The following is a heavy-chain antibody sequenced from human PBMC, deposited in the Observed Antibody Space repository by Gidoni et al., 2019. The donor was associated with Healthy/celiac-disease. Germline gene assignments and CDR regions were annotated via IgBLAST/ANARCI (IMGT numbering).Heavy chain of an antibody. CDR1: GGSFSGYY. V-gene: IGHV4-34*01. J-gene: IGHJ6*03. CDR3: ARELPRPYTAMVRHGPPYYYYMDV. Sequence: QVQLQQWGAGRLKPSETLSLTCAVYGGSFSGYYWRWIRQPPGKGLEWIGEINHSGSTNYNPSIKSRVTISVDTSKNQFSLKLSSVTAADTAVYYCARELPRPYTAMVRHGPPYYYYMDVWGKGTTVTVSS. CDR2: INHSGST. D-gene: IGHD5-18*01.